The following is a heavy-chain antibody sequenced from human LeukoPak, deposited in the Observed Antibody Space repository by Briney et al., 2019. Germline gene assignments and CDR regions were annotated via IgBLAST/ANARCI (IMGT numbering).Heavy chain of an antibody. CDR2: IYDSGGS. CDR3: VTMRDWFDP. V-gene: IGHV4-59*11. Sequence: SETLSLTCTVSGGSIISHYWSWIRQSPGKGLEWIGYIYDSGGSNYNPSLKSRATMSVDTSKNQFSLKLSSVTAAGTAVYYCVTMRDWFDPWGQGTLVTVSS. J-gene: IGHJ5*02. CDR1: GGSIISHY.